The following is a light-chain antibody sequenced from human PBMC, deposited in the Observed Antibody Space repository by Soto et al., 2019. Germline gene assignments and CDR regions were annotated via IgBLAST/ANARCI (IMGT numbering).Light chain of an antibody. CDR3: QQYKNYSYS. V-gene: IGKV1-5*01. Sequence: IQMTQSPSTVSAYVGDSVTISCRASQPVNTFLAWYQQKPGGAPKVVIFDASNLGSGVPSRFSGSGFGTEFTLSITSLQPDDFATYYCQQYKNYSYSFGQGTKLEIK. CDR1: QPVNTF. CDR2: DAS. J-gene: IGKJ2*03.